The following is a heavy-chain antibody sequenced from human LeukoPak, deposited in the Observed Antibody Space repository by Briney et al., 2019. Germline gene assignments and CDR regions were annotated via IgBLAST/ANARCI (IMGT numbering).Heavy chain of an antibody. V-gene: IGHV3-48*01. CDR1: GFTFSSYS. Sequence: GGSLRLSCAASGFTFSSYSMNWVRQAPGKGLEWVSYISSSSSTIYYADSVKGRFTISRDNSKNTLYLQMNSLRAEDTAVYYCAKEDRRDGYNSYYWGQGTLVTVSS. CDR3: AKEDRRDGYNSYY. J-gene: IGHJ4*02. CDR2: ISSSSSTI. D-gene: IGHD5-24*01.